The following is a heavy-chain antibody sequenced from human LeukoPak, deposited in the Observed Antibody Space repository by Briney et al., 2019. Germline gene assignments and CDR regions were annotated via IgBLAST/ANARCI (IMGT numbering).Heavy chain of an antibody. D-gene: IGHD3-10*01. CDR3: ARDSGYYGSGSLHNWFDP. Sequence: GASVKVSCKASGYTFTSYAMHWVRQAPGQRLEWMGWISAYNGNTNYAQKLQGRVTMTTDTSTSTAYMELRSLRSDDTAVYYCARDSGYYGSGSLHNWFDPWGQGTLVTVSS. CDR1: GYTFTSYA. V-gene: IGHV1-18*01. CDR2: ISAYNGNT. J-gene: IGHJ5*02.